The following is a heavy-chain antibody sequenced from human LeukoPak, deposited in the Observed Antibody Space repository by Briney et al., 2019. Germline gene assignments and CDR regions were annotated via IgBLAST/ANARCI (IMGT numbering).Heavy chain of an antibody. CDR1: GGTFSKYT. V-gene: IGHV1-69*13. J-gene: IGHJ4*02. Sequence: SVKVSCKASGGTFSKYTISWVRQRPGQGLEWMGGITPLFGTANYAQKFQGRVTITADESTSTAYMELSSLRSEDTAVYYCARAFGGYSYGWNFDYWGQGTLVTVSS. D-gene: IGHD5-18*01. CDR3: ARAFGGYSYGWNFDY. CDR2: ITPLFGTA.